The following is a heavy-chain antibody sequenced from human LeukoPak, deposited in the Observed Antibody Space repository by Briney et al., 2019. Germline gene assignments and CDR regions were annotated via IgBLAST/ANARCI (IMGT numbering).Heavy chain of an antibody. CDR1: GVTLSSYA. CDR2: ISSSGSGGNT. CDR3: ARHYSSSWSPMGHAFDI. V-gene: IGHV3-23*01. D-gene: IGHD6-13*01. J-gene: IGHJ3*02. Sequence: PGGSLRLSCAAPGVTLSSYAMSWARQAPGKGLEWVSGISSSGSGGNTYYADSVKGRFTISRDSSKNTLFLHMNTLRAEDTAVYYCARHYSSSWSPMGHAFDIWGQGTMVTVSS.